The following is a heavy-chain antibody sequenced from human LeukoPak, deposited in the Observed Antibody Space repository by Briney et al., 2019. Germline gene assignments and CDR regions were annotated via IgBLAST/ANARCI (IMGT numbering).Heavy chain of an antibody. V-gene: IGHV3-7*01. CDR3: ARDSSSWYGAFDI. CDR2: IKPDGSAK. CDR1: GFTFSTYW. D-gene: IGHD6-13*01. Sequence: GGSLRLSCAASGFTFSTYWMTWVRQVPGKGLEWVANIKPDGSAKYYVDSVKGRFTISRDNARNSLYLQMNSLRAEDTAVYYCARDSSSWYGAFDIWGQGTMVTVSS. J-gene: IGHJ3*02.